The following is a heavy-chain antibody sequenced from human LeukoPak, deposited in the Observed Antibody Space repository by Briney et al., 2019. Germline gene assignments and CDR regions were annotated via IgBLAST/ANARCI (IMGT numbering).Heavy chain of an antibody. CDR3: VIGGTYGSGS. J-gene: IGHJ4*02. CDR1: GLPFDNTW. CDR2: INNDGSST. D-gene: IGHD3-10*01. Sequence: GGSLRLSCAASGLPFDNTWMHWVRQAPGKGLVWVSIINNDGSSTNYADSVKGRFTISRDNAKNTLYLQMNSLRDEDTAVYYCVIGGTYGSGSWGQGTLVTVSS. V-gene: IGHV3-74*01.